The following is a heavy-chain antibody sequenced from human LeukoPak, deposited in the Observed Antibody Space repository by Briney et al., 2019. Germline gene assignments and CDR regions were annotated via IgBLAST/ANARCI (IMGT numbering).Heavy chain of an antibody. J-gene: IGHJ4*02. CDR3: ARDRGAMVSR. CDR1: GFTFSSYS. CDR2: ISSSSSYI. D-gene: IGHD5-18*01. Sequence: GRSLRLSCAASGFTFSSYSMNWVRQAPGKGLEWVSSISSSSSYIYYADSVKGRFTISRDNAKNSLYLQMNSLRAEDTAVYYCARDRGAMVSRWGQGTLVTVSS. V-gene: IGHV3-21*01.